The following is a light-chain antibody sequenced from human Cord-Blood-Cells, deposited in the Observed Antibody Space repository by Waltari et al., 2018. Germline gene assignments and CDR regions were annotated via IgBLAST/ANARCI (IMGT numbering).Light chain of an antibody. Sequence: QSALTQPRSVSGSPGQSVTISCTGTSSDVGGYNYLSWYQQHPGKAPKFMIYDVSKRPSGVPDRFSGSKSGNTASLTISGLQAEDEADYYCCSYAGSYTLVFGGGTKLTVL. CDR1: SSDVGGYNY. CDR3: CSYAGSYTLV. CDR2: DVS. J-gene: IGLJ3*02. V-gene: IGLV2-11*01.